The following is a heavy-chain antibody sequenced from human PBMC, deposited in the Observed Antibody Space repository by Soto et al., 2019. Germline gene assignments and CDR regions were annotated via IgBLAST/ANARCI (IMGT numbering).Heavy chain of an antibody. V-gene: IGHV5-51*01. CDR1: GYNFTSYW. Sequence: LWESLKIPCNGSGYNFTSYWIGWVRQMPGKGLEWMGIIYPGDSDTRYSPSFQGQVTISADKSISTAYLQWSSLKASYTAMYYCARHGPGPIRVGPSGDALDIWGQGTMVTVSS. D-gene: IGHD1-26*01. J-gene: IGHJ3*02. CDR3: ARHGPGPIRVGPSGDALDI. CDR2: IYPGDSDT.